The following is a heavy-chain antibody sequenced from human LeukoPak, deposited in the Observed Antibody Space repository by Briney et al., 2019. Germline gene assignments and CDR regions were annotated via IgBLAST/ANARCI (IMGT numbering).Heavy chain of an antibody. V-gene: IGHV4-34*01. CDR1: GGSFSGYY. CDR3: ASGSYDYVWGSYRYTFFHY. CDR2: INHGGST. J-gene: IGHJ4*02. Sequence: SETLSLTCAVYGGSFSGYYWSWIRQPPGKGLEWIGEINHGGSTNYNPSLKSRVTISVDTSKNQFSLKLSSVTSADTAVYYCASGSYDYVWGSYRYTFFHYWGQGTLVTVSS. D-gene: IGHD3-16*02.